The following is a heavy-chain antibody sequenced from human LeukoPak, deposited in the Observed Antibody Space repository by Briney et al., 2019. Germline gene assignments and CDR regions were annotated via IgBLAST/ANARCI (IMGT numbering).Heavy chain of an antibody. Sequence: HPGGSLRLSCAASGFTFSSYAMSWVRQAPGKGLEWVSAISGSGGSTYYADSVKGRFTISRDNSKNTLYLQMNSLRAEDTAVYYCALYSNYYYYYGMDVWGQGTTVTVSS. V-gene: IGHV3-23*01. CDR3: ALYSNYYYYYGMDV. J-gene: IGHJ6*02. CDR1: GFTFSSYA. CDR2: ISGSGGST. D-gene: IGHD4-11*01.